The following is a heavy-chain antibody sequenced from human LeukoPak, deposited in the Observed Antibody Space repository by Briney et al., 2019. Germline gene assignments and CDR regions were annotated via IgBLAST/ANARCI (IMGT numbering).Heavy chain of an antibody. D-gene: IGHD3-22*01. Sequence: GGSLRLSCAASGFTFSSYWTHWVRQAPGKGLVWVSRISDGGSTTTYADSVKGRFTISRDNAKNTLYLQMNGLRAEDTAVYYCSRSAYYDGSGNYYDYWGQGTLVTVSS. V-gene: IGHV3-74*01. CDR3: SRSAYYDGSGNYYDY. CDR1: GFTFSSYW. CDR2: ISDGGSTT. J-gene: IGHJ4*02.